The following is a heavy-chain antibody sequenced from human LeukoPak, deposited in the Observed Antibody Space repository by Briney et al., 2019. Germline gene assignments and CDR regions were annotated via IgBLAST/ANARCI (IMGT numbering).Heavy chain of an antibody. CDR2: ISYDGSNK. V-gene: IGHV3-30*18. J-gene: IGHJ3*02. CDR1: GFTFSSCG. CDR3: AKDQGGGDWLGGDAFDI. D-gene: IGHD2-21*02. Sequence: PGGSLRLSCAASGFTFSSCGMHWVRQAPGKGLEWVAVISYDGSNKYYADSVKGRFTISRDNSKNTLYLQMNSLRAEDTAVYYCAKDQGGGDWLGGDAFDIWGQGTMVTVSS.